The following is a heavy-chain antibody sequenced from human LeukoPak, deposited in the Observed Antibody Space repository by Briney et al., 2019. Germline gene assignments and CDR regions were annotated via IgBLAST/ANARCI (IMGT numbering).Heavy chain of an antibody. D-gene: IGHD4-23*01. J-gene: IGHJ4*02. V-gene: IGHV3-23*01. CDR2: ISSSGGST. CDR3: AKYSSTVVTHDY. CDR1: GFTFSTYA. Sequence: GGSLRLSCAASGFTFSTYAMSWVRQAPGKGLEWVSSISSSGGSTYYADSVKGRFTISRDNSKNTLLLDMNSLRAEDTAVYYCAKYSSTVVTHDYWGQGTLVTVSS.